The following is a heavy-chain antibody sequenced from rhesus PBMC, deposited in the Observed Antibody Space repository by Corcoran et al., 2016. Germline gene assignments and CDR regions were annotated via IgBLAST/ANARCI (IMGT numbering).Heavy chain of an antibody. CDR3: AKDEDDYGYYYTGEYFEF. Sequence: EVQLVETGGGLVLPGGSLQLSCAASGFTFSSYGMRWVRQAPGKGLGWVSGINSGGGSTNDADSVKGRFTISRDNSKNTLSLQMNSLRAEDTAVYYGAKDEDDYGYYYTGEYFEFWGQGALVTVSS. V-gene: IGHV3S5*01. J-gene: IGHJ1*01. D-gene: IGHD3-9*01. CDR1: GFTFSSYG. CDR2: INSGGGST.